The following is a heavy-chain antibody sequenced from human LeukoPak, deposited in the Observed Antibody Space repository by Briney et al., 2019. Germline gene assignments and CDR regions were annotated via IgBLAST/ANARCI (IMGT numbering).Heavy chain of an antibody. CDR2: ISAYNGNT. D-gene: IGHD5-18*01. V-gene: IGHV1-18*01. CDR1: GYTFTSYD. Sequence: ASVKVSCKASGYTFTSYDINWVRQAPGQGLEWMGWISAYNGNTNYAQKLQGRVTMTTDTSTSTAYMELRSLRSDDTAVYYCARMVTRYYYYMDVWGKETTVTVSS. CDR3: ARMVTRYYYYMDV. J-gene: IGHJ6*03.